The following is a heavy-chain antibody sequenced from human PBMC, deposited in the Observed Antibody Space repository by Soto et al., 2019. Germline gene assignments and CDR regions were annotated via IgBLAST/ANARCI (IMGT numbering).Heavy chain of an antibody. Sequence: LRLSCAASGLTFSSYSMNWVRHAPGKGLEWVSSISSSSSYIYYADSVKGRFTISRDNAKDSLYLQMNSLRAEDTAVYYCATGVDCSSTSCSYYYYGMDVWGQGTTVTVSS. CDR2: ISSSSSYI. J-gene: IGHJ6*02. V-gene: IGHV3-21*01. CDR3: ATGVDCSSTSCSYYYYGMDV. CDR1: GLTFSSYS. D-gene: IGHD2-2*01.